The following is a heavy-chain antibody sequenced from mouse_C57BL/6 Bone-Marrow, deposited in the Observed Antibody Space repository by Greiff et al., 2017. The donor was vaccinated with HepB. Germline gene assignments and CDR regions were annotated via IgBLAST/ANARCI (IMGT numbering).Heavy chain of an antibody. Sequence: VQLQQSGPELVKPGASVKISCKASGYAFSSSWMNWVKQRPGKGLEWIGRIYPGDGDTNYNGKFKGKATLTADKSSSTAYMQLSSLTSEDSAVYFCGPDYGSSPNVWGTGTTVTVSS. V-gene: IGHV1-82*01. CDR2: IYPGDGDT. J-gene: IGHJ1*03. CDR1: GYAFSSSW. D-gene: IGHD1-1*01. CDR3: GPDYGSSPNV.